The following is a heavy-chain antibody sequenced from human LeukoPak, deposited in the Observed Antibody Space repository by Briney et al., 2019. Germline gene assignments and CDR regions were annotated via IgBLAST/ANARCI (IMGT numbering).Heavy chain of an antibody. CDR1: GYSLTTNA. V-gene: IGHV7-4-1*02. Sequence: ASVKVSCKASGYSLTTNAMNWVRQAPGQGLEWMGWINTNTGNPTYAQGFTGRFVFSLDTPVSTAYLQISSLKAEDTAVYYCARDGRDYYGSGSYYNSDYWGQGTLVTVSS. CDR2: INTNTGNP. D-gene: IGHD3-10*01. CDR3: ARDGRDYYGSGSYYNSDY. J-gene: IGHJ4*02.